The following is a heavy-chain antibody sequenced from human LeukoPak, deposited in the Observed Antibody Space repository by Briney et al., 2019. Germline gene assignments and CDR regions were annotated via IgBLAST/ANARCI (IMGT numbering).Heavy chain of an antibody. D-gene: IGHD3-10*01. V-gene: IGHV3-74*01. J-gene: IGHJ4*02. Sequence: PGGSLRLSCVASGFTFSDYWIHWVRQAPGKGLVWVSRISSDGDTTNYADSVKGRFTISRDNAKNTLYLQMNSLRVEDTAVYYCARDRGPRTGFMVREAYDYWGQGTLVIVSS. CDR1: GFTFSDYW. CDR3: ARDRGPRTGFMVREAYDY. CDR2: ISSDGDTT.